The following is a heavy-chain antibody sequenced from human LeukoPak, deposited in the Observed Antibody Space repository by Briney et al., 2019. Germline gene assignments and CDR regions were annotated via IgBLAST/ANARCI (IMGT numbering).Heavy chain of an antibody. V-gene: IGHV3-23*01. CDR1: GFTFSSYS. D-gene: IGHD4-17*01. J-gene: IGHJ3*02. CDR2: ISGSGGST. CDR3: ANSRYGDYDALDI. Sequence: GGSLRLSCAASGFTFSSYSMNWVRQAPGKGLEWVSAISGSGGSTYYADSVKGRFTISRDNSKNTLYLQMNSLRAEDTAVYYCANSRYGDYDALDIWGQGTMVTVSS.